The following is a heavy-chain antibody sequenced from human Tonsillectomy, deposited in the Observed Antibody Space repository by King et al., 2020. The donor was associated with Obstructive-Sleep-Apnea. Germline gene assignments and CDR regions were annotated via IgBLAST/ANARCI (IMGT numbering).Heavy chain of an antibody. Sequence: FTLKESGPTLVKPTQTLTLTCTFSGFSLSTTGVGVGWIRQPPGKALEWLALIHWDDDKRYRSSLNTSLTITKDTSKNQVVLTMTNMDPVDTATYYCAHRPAQLAFDYWGQGTLVTVSS. CDR3: AHRPAQLAFDY. J-gene: IGHJ4*02. V-gene: IGHV2-5*02. D-gene: IGHD6-13*01. CDR2: IHWDDDK. CDR1: GFSLSTTGVG.